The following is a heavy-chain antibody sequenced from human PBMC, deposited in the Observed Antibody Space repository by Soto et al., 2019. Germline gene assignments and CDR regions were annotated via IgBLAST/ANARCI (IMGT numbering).Heavy chain of an antibody. D-gene: IGHD3-16*01. CDR3: ANRIGVIEDY. CDR2: ISGSGGST. CDR1: GFTFSSYA. Sequence: EVQLLESGGGLVQPEGSLRLSCAASGFTFSSYAMSWVRQAPGKGLEWVSGISGSGGSTYYADSVKGRFTISRDNSKNTLYLQMNSLRAEDTAVYYCANRIGVIEDYWGQGTLVTVSS. J-gene: IGHJ4*02. V-gene: IGHV3-23*01.